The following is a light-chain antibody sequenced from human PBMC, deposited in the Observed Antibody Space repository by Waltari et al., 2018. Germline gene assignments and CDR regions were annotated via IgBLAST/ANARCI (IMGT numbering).Light chain of an antibody. V-gene: IGKV3-20*01. CDR1: QSVASSC. J-gene: IGKJ1*01. CDR3: QQYGSSPRT. Sequence: EIVLTQSPGTLSLSPGEIATLPCRASQSVASSCLAWFQQKPGQAPRLLIYGASSRATGVPDRFSGSGSGTDFTLTIDRLEPEDFAVYYCQQYGSSPRTFGQGTKVEI. CDR2: GAS.